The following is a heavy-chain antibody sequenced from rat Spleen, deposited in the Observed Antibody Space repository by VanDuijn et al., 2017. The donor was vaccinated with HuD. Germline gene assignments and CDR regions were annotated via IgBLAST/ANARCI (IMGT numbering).Heavy chain of an antibody. CDR3: AKETGYNSYLDY. CDR1: GFIFSNYG. Sequence: EVQLVESGGGLVQPGRSLKLSCTASGFIFSNYGMAWVRQAPTKGLEWVASITTGGGNTYYRDSVKGRFTISRDNAKNTLYLQMDSLRSEDTATYYCAKETGYNSYLDYWGQGVMVTVSS. V-gene: IGHV5S23*01. CDR2: ITTGGGNT. D-gene: IGHD1-4*01. J-gene: IGHJ2*01.